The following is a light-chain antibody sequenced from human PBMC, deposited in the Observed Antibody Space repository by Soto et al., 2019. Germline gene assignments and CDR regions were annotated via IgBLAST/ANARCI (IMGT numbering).Light chain of an antibody. Sequence: EIVMKQSPATLSVSPGERATLSCRASQSVSSSLACDQQKPGQAPRLLIYGGSTRATGIPARFRGSGSGTEFTLTISSLQSEDFAVYYCQQYNNWPFTFGQGTRLEIK. CDR2: GGS. V-gene: IGKV3-15*01. J-gene: IGKJ5*01. CDR3: QQYNNWPFT. CDR1: QSVSSS.